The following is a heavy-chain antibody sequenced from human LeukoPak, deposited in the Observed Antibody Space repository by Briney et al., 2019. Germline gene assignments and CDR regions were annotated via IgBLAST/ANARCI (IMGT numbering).Heavy chain of an antibody. CDR3: ARGGSPVVAATHTDY. D-gene: IGHD2-15*01. J-gene: IGHJ4*02. Sequence: VGSLRLSCAASGFTVSSNYMSWVRQAPGKGLEWVSVIYSGGSTYYAESVKGRFTISRDNSKNTLYLQMNSLRPEDTAVYYCARGGSPVVAATHTDYWGQGTLVTVSS. CDR2: IYSGGST. CDR1: GFTVSSNY. V-gene: IGHV3-66*01.